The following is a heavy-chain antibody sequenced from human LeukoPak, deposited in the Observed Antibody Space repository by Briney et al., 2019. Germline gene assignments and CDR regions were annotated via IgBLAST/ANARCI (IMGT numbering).Heavy chain of an antibody. Sequence: GASVMVSCKASGGTFSSYAISWVRQAPGQGLEWMGRIIPILGIANYAQKFQGRVTITADKSTSTAYRELSSLRSENTAVSYCARDVQLWAPSYSYHGMDVWGQGTTVTVSS. D-gene: IGHD5-18*01. V-gene: IGHV1-69*04. J-gene: IGHJ6*02. CDR3: ARDVQLWAPSYSYHGMDV. CDR2: IIPILGIA. CDR1: GGTFSSYA.